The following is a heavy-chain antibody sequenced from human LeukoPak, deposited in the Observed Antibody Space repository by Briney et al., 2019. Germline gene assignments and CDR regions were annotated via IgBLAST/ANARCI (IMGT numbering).Heavy chain of an antibody. V-gene: IGHV6-1*01. D-gene: IGHD6-13*01. J-gene: IGHJ4*02. CDR1: GDSVSSKSAT. Sequence: SQTLSLTCAISGDSVSSKSATWNWIRQSPSRGLEWLGRTYYKSKWNNDYAISVKSRITITPDTPKNQFPLHLNSVTPEDTAVYFCARSAAGTLDYWGQGTLVTVSS. CDR2: TYYKSKWNN. CDR3: ARSAAGTLDY.